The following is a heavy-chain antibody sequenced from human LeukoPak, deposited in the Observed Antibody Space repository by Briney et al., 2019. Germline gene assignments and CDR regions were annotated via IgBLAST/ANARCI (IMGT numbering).Heavy chain of an antibody. V-gene: IGHV4-30-4*08. Sequence: SETLSLTCTVSGDSISSGDYYWSWIRQPPGKGLEGIGYIYYTGSTDYNPSLKSRITISVDTSKNQFSLKLSSVTAADTAVYYCARDRLTMIVVVMGWFDPWGQGTLVTVSS. CDR2: IYYTGST. CDR1: GDSISSGDYY. CDR3: ARDRLTMIVVVMGWFDP. D-gene: IGHD3-22*01. J-gene: IGHJ5*02.